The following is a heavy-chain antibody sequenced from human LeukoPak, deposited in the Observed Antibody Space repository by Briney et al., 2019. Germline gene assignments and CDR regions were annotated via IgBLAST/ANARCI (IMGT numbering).Heavy chain of an antibody. Sequence: ASVKVSCKASGYTFTGYYMHWVRQAPGQGLEWMGWINPNSGGTNYAQKFQGRVTMTRDTSISTAYMELSRLRSDDTAVYYCARRWNYYDSSGYYIQAYYYFDYWGQGTLVTVSS. CDR3: ARRWNYYDSSGYYIQAYYYFDY. D-gene: IGHD3-22*01. CDR1: GYTFTGYY. CDR2: INPNSGGT. V-gene: IGHV1-2*02. J-gene: IGHJ4*02.